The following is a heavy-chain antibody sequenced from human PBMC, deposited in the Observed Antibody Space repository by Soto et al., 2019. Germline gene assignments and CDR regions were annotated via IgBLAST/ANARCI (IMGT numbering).Heavy chain of an antibody. J-gene: IGHJ4*02. D-gene: IGHD1-26*01. V-gene: IGHV4-31*03. CDR3: ASLQWELPAYYFDY. CDR1: GGSISSGGYY. CDR2: IYYSGST. Sequence: SETLSLTCTVSGGSISSGGYYWSWIRQHPGKGLEWIGYIYYSGSTYYNPSLKSRVTISVDTSKNQFSLKLSSVTAADTAVYYCASLQWELPAYYFDYWGQGTLVTVSS.